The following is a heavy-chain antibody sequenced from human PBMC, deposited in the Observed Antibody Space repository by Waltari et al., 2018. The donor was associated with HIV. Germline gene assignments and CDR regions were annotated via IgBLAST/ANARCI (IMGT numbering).Heavy chain of an antibody. V-gene: IGHV3-21*02. Sequence: EVQLVESGGGLVKPGGSLRLSCAASGFTFSSDTMNWVRQAPGKGLEWVSSISSSSTYIYYADSVKGRFTLSRDNAKNSLYLQMNSLRAEDTAVYYCARAGGEWQYYFDYWGQGTLVTVSS. CDR1: GFTFSSDT. CDR3: ARAGGEWQYYFDY. CDR2: ISSSSTYI. J-gene: IGHJ4*02. D-gene: IGHD3-16*01.